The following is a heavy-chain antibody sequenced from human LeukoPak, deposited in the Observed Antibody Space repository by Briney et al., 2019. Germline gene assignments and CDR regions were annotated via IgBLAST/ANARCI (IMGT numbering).Heavy chain of an antibody. CDR2: IYYSGST. Sequence: SETLSLTCTVSGGSISSYYWSWIRQPPGKGLEWIGYIYYSGSTNYNPSLKSRVTIPVDTSKNQFSLKLSSVTAADTAVYYCARGLRTTVNPSYYFDYWGQGTLVTVSS. V-gene: IGHV4-59*12. CDR1: GGSISSYY. D-gene: IGHD4-11*01. J-gene: IGHJ4*02. CDR3: ARGLRTTVNPSYYFDY.